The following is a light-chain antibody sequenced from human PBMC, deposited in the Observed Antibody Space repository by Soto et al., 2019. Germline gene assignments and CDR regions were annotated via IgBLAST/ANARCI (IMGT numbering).Light chain of an antibody. Sequence: QSVLTQPPSASGTPGQRVTISCSGSSSNIGSNYVYWYQQLPGTAPKLLIYRNNQRPSGVPDRFSGSKSGTSASLAISGLRSEDEADYYCAAWVDSLSGHVVFGGGTQVTVL. CDR3: AAWVDSLSGHVV. CDR2: RNN. J-gene: IGLJ2*01. V-gene: IGLV1-47*01. CDR1: SSNIGSNY.